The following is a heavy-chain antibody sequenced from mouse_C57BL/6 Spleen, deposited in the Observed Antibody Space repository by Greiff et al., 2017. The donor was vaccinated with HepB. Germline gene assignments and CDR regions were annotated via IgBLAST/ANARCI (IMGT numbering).Heavy chain of an antibody. CDR1: GFTFSSYG. CDR3: ARQELGGVAY. D-gene: IGHD4-1*01. J-gene: IGHJ3*01. V-gene: IGHV5-6*01. CDR2: ISSGGSYT. Sequence: EVKLMESGGDLVKPGGSLKLSCAASGFTFSSYGMSWVRQTPDKRLEWVATISSGGSYTYYPDSVKGRLTISRDNAKNTLYLQMSSLKSEDTAMYYCARQELGGVAYWGQGTLVTVSA.